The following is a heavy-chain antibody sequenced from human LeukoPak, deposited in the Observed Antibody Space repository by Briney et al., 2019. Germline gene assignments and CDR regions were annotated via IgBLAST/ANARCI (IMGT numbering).Heavy chain of an antibody. CDR2: TKEDGSEK. Sequence: GGSLRLSCAASGFTFNTYWMTWVRQAPGEGLEWLAQTKEDGSEKYYVDSVKGRFTISRDNAKNSLFLQMNSLRVEDTAVYYCARRGTQYCISTDCHPNWYDPWGQGTLVTVSS. J-gene: IGHJ5*02. CDR3: ARRGTQYCISTDCHPNWYDP. V-gene: IGHV3-7*01. D-gene: IGHD2-2*01. CDR1: GFTFNTYW.